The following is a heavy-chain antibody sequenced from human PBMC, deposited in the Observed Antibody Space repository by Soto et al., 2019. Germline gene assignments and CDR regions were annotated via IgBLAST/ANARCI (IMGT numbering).Heavy chain of an antibody. CDR1: GGSISSGGYY. V-gene: IGHV4-31*03. CDR3: ASAKVPAARGLNSDGFDI. J-gene: IGHJ3*02. CDR2: IYYSGSI. D-gene: IGHD2-2*01. Sequence: QVQLQESGPGLVKPSQTLSLTCTVSGGSISSGGYYWSWIRQHPGQGLEWIGYIYYSGSIYYNPSLRRGVTTSGETSKNHFSLKLSSVTAADTAVYYSASAKVPAARGLNSDGFDIWGQGTMVTVSS.